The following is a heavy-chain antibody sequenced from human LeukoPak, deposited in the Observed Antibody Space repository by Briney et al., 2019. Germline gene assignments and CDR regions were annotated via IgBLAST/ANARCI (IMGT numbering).Heavy chain of an antibody. CDR3: ARDYFDTSGSVSSIYGLDV. D-gene: IGHD3-22*01. V-gene: IGHV1-18*01. CDR2: ISVYNGNT. Sequence: ASVKVSCKASGYTFSSYGISWVRQAPGQGLEWMGWISVYNGNTNYAQKLQGRVTMTTDTSTSTAYMELRSLRSEDTAVYYCARDYFDTSGSVSSIYGLDVWGQGTMVTVSS. J-gene: IGHJ6*02. CDR1: GYTFSSYG.